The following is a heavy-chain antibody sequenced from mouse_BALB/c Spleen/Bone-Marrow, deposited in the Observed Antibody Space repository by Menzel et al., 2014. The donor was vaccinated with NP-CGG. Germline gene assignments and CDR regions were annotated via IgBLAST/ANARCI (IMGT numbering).Heavy chain of an antibody. CDR3: ARYWDAY. CDR1: DYTFTSYW. D-gene: IGHD4-1*01. V-gene: IGHV1-7*01. Sequence: VQGVESGAELAKPGASVKMSCKVSDYTFTSYWIHWVKQRPGQGLEWIGYIDPRTANTEYSQKFKDKATLTADKSSSTACMQLSSLTSEDSAVYYCARYWDAYWGQGTLVTVSA. J-gene: IGHJ3*01. CDR2: IDPRTANT.